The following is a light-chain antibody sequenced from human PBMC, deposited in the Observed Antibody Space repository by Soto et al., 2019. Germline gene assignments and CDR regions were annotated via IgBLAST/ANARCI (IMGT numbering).Light chain of an antibody. V-gene: IGKV1-5*01. CDR3: QQLNSYPRT. CDR2: AAS. Sequence: DIQMTQSPSTLSASVGDGVTITCRASQSIGSGLAWYQQKPGKAPELLIYAASTLQSGVPSRFSGSGSGTEFTLTISSLQPEDFATYYCQQLNSYPRTFGQGTKLEIK. CDR1: QSIGSG. J-gene: IGKJ2*02.